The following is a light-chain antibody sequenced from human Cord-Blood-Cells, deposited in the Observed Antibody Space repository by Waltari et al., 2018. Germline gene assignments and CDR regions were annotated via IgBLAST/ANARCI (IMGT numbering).Light chain of an antibody. CDR3: QQRSNWPRT. Sequence: EIVLTHLPTTLSFPPGEGAHLSCRASQSVSSYLAWYQQKPGQAPRLLIYDASNRATGIPARFSGSGSGTDFTLTISSLEPEDFAVYYCQQRSNWPRTFGQGTKVEIK. CDR1: QSVSSY. J-gene: IGKJ1*01. V-gene: IGKV3-11*01. CDR2: DAS.